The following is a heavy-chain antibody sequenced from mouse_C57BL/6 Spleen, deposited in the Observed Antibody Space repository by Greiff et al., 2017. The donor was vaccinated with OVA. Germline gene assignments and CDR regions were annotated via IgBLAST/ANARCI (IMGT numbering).Heavy chain of an antibody. J-gene: IGHJ4*01. CDR2: INPNNGGT. V-gene: IGHV1-26*01. D-gene: IGHD1-1*01. CDR3: ARNYGSSYAMDY. CDR1: GYTFTDYY. Sequence: EVQLQQSGPEPVKPGASVKISCKASGYTFTDYYMNWVKQSHGKSLEWIGDINPNNGGTSYNQKFKGKATLTVDKSSSTAYMELRSLTSEDSAVDDCARNYGSSYAMDYWGQGTSVTVSS.